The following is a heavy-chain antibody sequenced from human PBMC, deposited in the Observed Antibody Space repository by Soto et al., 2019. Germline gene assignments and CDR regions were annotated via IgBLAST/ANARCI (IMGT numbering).Heavy chain of an antibody. CDR2: IIPILGIA. J-gene: IGHJ3*02. D-gene: IGHD6-13*01. CDR1: GGTFSSYT. Sequence: ASVKVSCKASGGTFSSYTISWVRQAPGQGLEWMGGIIPILGIANYAQKFQGRVTITADKSTSTASMELSSLRSEDTAVYYCARGDSKPGAFDIWGQGTMVTVSS. CDR3: ARGDSKPGAFDI. V-gene: IGHV1-69*10.